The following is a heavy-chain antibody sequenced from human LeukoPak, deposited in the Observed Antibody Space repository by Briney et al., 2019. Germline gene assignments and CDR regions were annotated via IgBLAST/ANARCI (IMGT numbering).Heavy chain of an antibody. CDR2: IWYDGSEK. Sequence: PGGSLRLSCAASGFIFRNHGMHWVRQAPGKGLEWVTFIWYDGSEKYYADSVRGRFTISRDNSKNTVNLQMNSLRTEDTALYYFAKDLSSGWSFDSWGQGTLVTVSS. V-gene: IGHV3-30*02. CDR1: GFIFRNHG. D-gene: IGHD6-19*01. CDR3: AKDLSSGWSFDS. J-gene: IGHJ4*02.